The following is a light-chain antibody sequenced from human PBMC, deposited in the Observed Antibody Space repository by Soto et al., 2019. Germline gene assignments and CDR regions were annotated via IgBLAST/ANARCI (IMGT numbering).Light chain of an antibody. V-gene: IGLV3-21*04. Sequence: SYELTQPPSVSVAPGKTARITCGGTNIGSKSVHWYQQKPGQAPVLVIYYDSDRPSGIPERFSGSNSGNTATLTISRVEAGDEADYYCQVWDSSSEHPVFGGGTKLTVL. J-gene: IGLJ2*01. CDR3: QVWDSSSEHPV. CDR2: YDS. CDR1: NIGSKS.